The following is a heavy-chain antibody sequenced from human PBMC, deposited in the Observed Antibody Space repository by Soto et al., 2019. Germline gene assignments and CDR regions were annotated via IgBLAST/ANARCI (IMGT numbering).Heavy chain of an antibody. CDR1: GGSISSYY. D-gene: IGHD5-12*01. Sequence: QVQLQESGPGLVKPSETLSLTCTVSGGSISSYYWSWIRQPPGKGLEWIGCIYYSGSTNYNPSLKSRVTISVDTSKNQVSLNLRSVTAADTAVYYCARGRWLQLIYFDYWGQGTLVTVSS. J-gene: IGHJ4*02. CDR2: IYYSGST. CDR3: ARGRWLQLIYFDY. V-gene: IGHV4-59*01.